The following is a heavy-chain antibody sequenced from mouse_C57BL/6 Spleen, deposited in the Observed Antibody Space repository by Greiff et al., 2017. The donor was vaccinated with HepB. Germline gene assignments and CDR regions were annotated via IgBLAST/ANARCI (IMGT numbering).Heavy chain of an antibody. D-gene: IGHD1-1*01. V-gene: IGHV5-4*01. CDR1: GFTFSSYA. J-gene: IGHJ3*01. CDR2: ISDGGSYT. CDR3: ARDSGGAAYGAWFAY. Sequence: DVKLVESGGGLVKPGGSLKLSCAASGFTFSSYAMSWVRQTPEKRLEWVATISDGGSYTYYPDNVKGRFTISRDNAKNNLYLQMSHLKSEDTAMYYCARDSGGAAYGAWFAYWGQGTLVTVSA.